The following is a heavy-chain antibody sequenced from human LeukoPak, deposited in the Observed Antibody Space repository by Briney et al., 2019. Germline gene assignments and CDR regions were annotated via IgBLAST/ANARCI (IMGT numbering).Heavy chain of an antibody. CDR2: IYSGGST. CDR3: AKDKGIKYCSSTSCSDPFDY. Sequence: GGSLRLSCAASGFTVSSNYMSWVRQAPGKGLEWVSVIYSGGSTYYADSVKGRFTISRDNSKNTLYLQMNSLRAEDTAVYYCAKDKGIKYCSSTSCSDPFDYWGQGTLVTVSS. D-gene: IGHD2-2*01. V-gene: IGHV3-53*01. CDR1: GFTVSSNY. J-gene: IGHJ4*02.